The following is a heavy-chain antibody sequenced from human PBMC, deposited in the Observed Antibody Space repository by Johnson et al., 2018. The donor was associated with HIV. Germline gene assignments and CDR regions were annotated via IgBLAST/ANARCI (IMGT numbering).Heavy chain of an antibody. CDR3: ARSQVAATSEGAFDI. V-gene: IGHV3-66*01. J-gene: IGHJ3*02. CDR1: GFTVSSNY. CDR2: IYSGGST. D-gene: IGHD2-15*01. Sequence: VQLVESGGGLVQPGGSLRLSCAASGFTVSSNYMSWVRQAPGKGLEWVSVIYSGGSTYYADSVKARFTISRDNSKNTLYLQMNSLRAEDTAVYYCARSQVAATSEGAFDIWGQGTMVTVSS.